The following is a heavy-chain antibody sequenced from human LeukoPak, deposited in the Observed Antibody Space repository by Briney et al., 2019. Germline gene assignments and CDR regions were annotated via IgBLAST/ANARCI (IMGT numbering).Heavy chain of an antibody. J-gene: IGHJ4*02. V-gene: IGHV3-21*01. CDR2: ISSSSSYI. Sequence: GGSLRLSCAASGFPFSNYWMAWVRQAPGKGLEWVSSISSSSSYIYYADSVKGRFTISRDNAKNSLHLQMNSLRAEDTAVYYCARVGSRGGYSYGQLSDWGQGTLVTVSS. D-gene: IGHD5-18*01. CDR3: ARVGSRGGYSYGQLSD. CDR1: GFPFSNYW.